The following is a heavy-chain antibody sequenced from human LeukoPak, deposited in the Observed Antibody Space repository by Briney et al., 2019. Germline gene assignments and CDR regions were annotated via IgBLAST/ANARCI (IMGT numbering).Heavy chain of an antibody. CDR3: ARGLGYYGSGSYYNVERYYYYGMDV. CDR1: GASISSGGYS. Sequence: PSETLSLTCTVSGASISSGGYSWSWIRQPPGKGLEWIGYIYHSGSTYYNPSLKSRVTISVDRSKNQFSLKLSSVTAADTAVYYCARGLGYYGSGSYYNVERYYYYGMDVWVQGTTVTVSS. CDR2: IYHSGST. J-gene: IGHJ6*02. D-gene: IGHD3-10*01. V-gene: IGHV4-30-2*01.